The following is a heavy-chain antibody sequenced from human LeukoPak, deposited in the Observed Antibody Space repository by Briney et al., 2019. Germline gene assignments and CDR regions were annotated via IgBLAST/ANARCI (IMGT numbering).Heavy chain of an antibody. V-gene: IGHV3-30-3*01. D-gene: IGHD1-26*01. J-gene: IGHJ3*02. CDR2: ISYDGTSK. Sequence: SLTVSRAASGFSFSTYSIHWVRQAPGKGLEWVAVISYDGTSKYYADSVKGRFTISRDNSKNTLYLQMNSLRTEDTAVFYCARSTGSMPLSSFDIWGPGTVVIVSS. CDR1: GFSFSTYS. CDR3: ARSTGSMPLSSFDI.